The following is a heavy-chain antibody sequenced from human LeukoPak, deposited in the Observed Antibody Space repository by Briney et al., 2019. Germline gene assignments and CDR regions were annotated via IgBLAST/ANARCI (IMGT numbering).Heavy chain of an antibody. V-gene: IGHV3-33*01. CDR1: GFTFSSYG. D-gene: IGHD3-22*01. CDR2: VWYDGKNK. CDR3: ARAAYYYDSSGYYY. J-gene: IGHJ4*02. Sequence: PGGSLRLSCAASGFTFSSYGIHWVRQAPGKGLEWVAVVWYDGKNKFYGDSVKGRFTISRDNSKNTVDLQMNSLRVEDTAVYYCARAAYYYDSSGYYYWGQGTLVTVSS.